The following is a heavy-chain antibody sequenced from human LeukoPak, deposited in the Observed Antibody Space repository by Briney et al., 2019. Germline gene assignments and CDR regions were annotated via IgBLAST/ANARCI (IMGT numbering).Heavy chain of an antibody. CDR3: ATAPYYYGSGSYPYYYYGMDV. CDR1: GFTFSSYG. Sequence: GGSLRLSCAASGFTFSSYGMHWVRRAPGKGLEGVAVIWYDGSNKYYADSVKGRFTISRDNSKNTLYLQMNSLRAEDTAVYYCATAPYYYGSGSYPYYYYGMDVWGQGTTVTVSS. CDR2: IWYDGSNK. D-gene: IGHD3-10*01. V-gene: IGHV3-33*01. J-gene: IGHJ6*02.